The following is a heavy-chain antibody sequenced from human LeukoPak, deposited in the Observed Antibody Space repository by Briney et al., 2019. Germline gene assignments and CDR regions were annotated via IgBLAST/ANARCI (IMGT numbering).Heavy chain of an antibody. D-gene: IGHD3-3*01. J-gene: IGHJ4*02. V-gene: IGHV4-39*01. Sequence: TSETLSLTCTVSGGSISSSSYYWGWIRQPPGKGLEWIGSIYYSGSTYYNPFLKSRVTISVDTSKNQFSLKLSSVTAADTAVYYCASMDFWSGYCVDYRGQGTLVTVSS. CDR2: IYYSGST. CDR1: GGSISSSSYY. CDR3: ASMDFWSGYCVDY.